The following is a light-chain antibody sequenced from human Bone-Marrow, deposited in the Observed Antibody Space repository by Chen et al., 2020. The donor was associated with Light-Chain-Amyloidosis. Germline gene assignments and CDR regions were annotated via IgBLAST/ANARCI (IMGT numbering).Light chain of an antibody. CDR1: NIGSTS. CDR3: QVWDRSSDRPV. CDR2: DS. Sequence: SYVLTQPSSVSVAPGQTATIACGGNNIGSTSVHWYQQTPGQAPLLVVYDSGRPSGIPERLSGSNSGNTATLTISRVEAGDEADYYCQVWDRSSDRPVFGGGTKLTVL. V-gene: IGLV3-21*02. J-gene: IGLJ3*02.